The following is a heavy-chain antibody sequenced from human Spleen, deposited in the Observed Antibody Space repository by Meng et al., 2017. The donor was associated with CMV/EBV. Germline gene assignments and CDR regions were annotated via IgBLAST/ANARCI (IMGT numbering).Heavy chain of an antibody. J-gene: IGHJ4*02. CDR2: ISGSGFTT. CDR1: GFTFYNYA. V-gene: IGHV3-23*01. D-gene: IGHD1-26*01. CDR3: AKRPTSGSSPHYFDF. Sequence: GGSLRLSCSTSGFTFYNYAMNWVRQAPGKGLEWVSTISGSGFTTDYADSVKGRFTLSRDNSKNTVYLEMNSLRAEDTALYYCAKRPTSGSSPHYFDFWGQGTLVTVSS.